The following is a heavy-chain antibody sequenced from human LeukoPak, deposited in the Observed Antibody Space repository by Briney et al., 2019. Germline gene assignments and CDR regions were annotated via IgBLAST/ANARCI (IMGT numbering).Heavy chain of an antibody. Sequence: ASVKVSCKASGYTFTNYGITWVRQAPGQGLEWMGWISGYQGSTKYAQNFQGRVTMTTDTSTSTAYMELRSLRSDDTAVYYCARRYYDILTGKPENNWFDPWGQGTLVTVSS. CDR3: ARRYYDILTGKPENNWFDP. CDR1: GYTFTNYG. J-gene: IGHJ5*02. CDR2: ISGYQGST. D-gene: IGHD3-9*01. V-gene: IGHV1-18*01.